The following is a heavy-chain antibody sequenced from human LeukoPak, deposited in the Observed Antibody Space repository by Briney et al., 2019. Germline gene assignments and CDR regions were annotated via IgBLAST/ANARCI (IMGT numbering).Heavy chain of an antibody. CDR3: ARGESRNIAVAETGY. CDR2: INPSGGST. CDR1: GYTFTSYY. J-gene: IGHJ4*02. V-gene: IGHV1-46*01. D-gene: IGHD6-19*01. Sequence: ASVKVSCTASGYTFTSYYMHWVRQAPGQGLEWMGIINPSGGSTSYAQKFQGRVTMTRDTSTSTVYMELSSLRSEDTAVYYCARGESRNIAVAETGYWGQGTLVTVSS.